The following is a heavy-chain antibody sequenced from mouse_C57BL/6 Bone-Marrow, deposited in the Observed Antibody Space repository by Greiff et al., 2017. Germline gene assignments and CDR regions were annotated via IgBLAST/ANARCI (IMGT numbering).Heavy chain of an antibody. Sequence: LQQSGAELVRPGSSVKLSCKASYFAFMASAMHWVKQRPGHGLEWIGSFTMYSDATEYSENFKGKATLTENKSSRTAYMELSSRTSEDCAVYYGARGEIYYYGSSYVDFAMGCWGQGPSVTVS. CDR3: ARGEIYYYGSSYVDFAMGC. D-gene: IGHD1-1*01. CDR2: FTMYSDAT. J-gene: IGHJ4*01. V-gene: IGHV1-49*01. CDR1: YFAFMASA.